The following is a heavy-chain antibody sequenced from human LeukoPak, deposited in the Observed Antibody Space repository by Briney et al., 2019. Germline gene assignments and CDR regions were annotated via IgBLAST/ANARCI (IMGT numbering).Heavy chain of an antibody. V-gene: IGHV4-59*01. J-gene: IGHJ4*02. Sequence: PSETLSLTCTVSGGSISSYYWNWIRQPPGKGLGWIGSIYYSGSTDYNPSLKSRVTISVDTSKNQFSLKLSSVTAADTAVYYCARDRRSGLDYWGQGTLVTVSS. CDR2: IYYSGST. CDR3: ARDRRSGLDY. D-gene: IGHD6-19*01. CDR1: GGSISSYY.